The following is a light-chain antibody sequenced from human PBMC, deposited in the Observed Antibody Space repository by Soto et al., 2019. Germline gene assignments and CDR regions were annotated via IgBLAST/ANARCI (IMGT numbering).Light chain of an antibody. J-gene: IGLJ1*01. CDR3: CSYAGSCRVYV. CDR2: DVS. V-gene: IGLV2-11*01. CDR1: SSDVGGYNY. Sequence: QSALTQPRSVSGSPGQSVTISCTGTSSDVGGYNYVSWYQQHPGKAPKLMIYDVSKRPSGVPDRFSGSKSGNTASLTISGLQAEDEADYYCCSYAGSCRVYVFGTGTKLTVL.